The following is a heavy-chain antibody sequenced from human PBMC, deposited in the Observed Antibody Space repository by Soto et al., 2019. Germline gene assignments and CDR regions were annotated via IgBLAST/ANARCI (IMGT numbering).Heavy chain of an antibody. J-gene: IGHJ4*02. Sequence: ASETLFLTCAVSGDSISSSGFYWGWIRQPPGKGLEWIGSIYYSGSTYYNPSLKSRVTISVDTSKSQFSLKMRSVTAADTAVYYCARRQQWLAGYFDYWGQGTLVTVSS. CDR3: ARRQQWLAGYFDY. D-gene: IGHD6-19*01. CDR2: IYYSGST. V-gene: IGHV4-39*01. CDR1: GDSISSSGFY.